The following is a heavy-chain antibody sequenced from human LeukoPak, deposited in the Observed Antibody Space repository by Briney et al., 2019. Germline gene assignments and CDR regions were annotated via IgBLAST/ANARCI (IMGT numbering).Heavy chain of an antibody. CDR2: INPNSGGT. J-gene: IGHJ3*02. CDR1: GYTFTGYY. CDR3: AREVEKVVAVAATTFGGIPAFCAFDI. Sequence: ASVKVSCKASGYTFTGYYMHWVRQAPGQGLEWMGWINPNSGGTNYAQKFQGRVTMTRDTSISTAYMELSRLRSDDTAVYYCAREVEKVVAVAATTFGGIPAFCAFDIWGQGTMVTVSS. D-gene: IGHD2-15*01. V-gene: IGHV1-2*02.